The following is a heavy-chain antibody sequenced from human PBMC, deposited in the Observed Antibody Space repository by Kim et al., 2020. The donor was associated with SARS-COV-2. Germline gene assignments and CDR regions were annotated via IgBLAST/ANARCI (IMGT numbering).Heavy chain of an antibody. CDR1: GDSMYDFY. Sequence: SETLSLTCSVSGDSMYDFYWNWIRQPPGKGLEWIGYVSSTGSTSYSPSLGSRVTISVDRSKKQFSLILSSVTAADTAAYYCARHRYYDRCDFDYWGQGTLVTVSS. J-gene: IGHJ4*02. D-gene: IGHD3-22*01. CDR3: ARHRYYDRCDFDY. CDR2: VSSTGST. V-gene: IGHV4-59*08.